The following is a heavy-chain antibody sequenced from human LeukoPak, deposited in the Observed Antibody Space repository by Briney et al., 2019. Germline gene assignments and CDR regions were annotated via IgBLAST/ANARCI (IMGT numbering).Heavy chain of an antibody. V-gene: IGHV3-9*03. D-gene: IGHD3-10*01. CDR1: GFTFDDYA. Sequence: GRSLRLSCAAPGFTFDDYAMHWVRQAPGKGLEWVSGISWNSGSIGYADSVKGRFTISRDNAKNPLYLQMNSLRAEDMALYYCAKDSGSGSYYNGGLDYWGQGTLVTVSS. J-gene: IGHJ4*02. CDR2: ISWNSGSI. CDR3: AKDSGSGSYYNGGLDY.